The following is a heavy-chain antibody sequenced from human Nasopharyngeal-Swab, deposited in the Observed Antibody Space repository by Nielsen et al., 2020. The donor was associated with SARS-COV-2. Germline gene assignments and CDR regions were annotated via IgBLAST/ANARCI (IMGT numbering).Heavy chain of an antibody. V-gene: IGHV3-23*01. J-gene: IGHJ6*02. CDR3: AREAPPTYDSSGYYMGGMDV. CDR1: GFTFSSYA. CDR2: ITGSGTT. Sequence: GEFLKISCAASGFTFSSYAMSWVRQAPGTGLEWVSAITGSGTTYYADSVKGRFTISRDSSKNTLYLQMNSLRAEDTALYYCAREAPPTYDSSGYYMGGMDVWGQGTTVTVSS. D-gene: IGHD3-22*01.